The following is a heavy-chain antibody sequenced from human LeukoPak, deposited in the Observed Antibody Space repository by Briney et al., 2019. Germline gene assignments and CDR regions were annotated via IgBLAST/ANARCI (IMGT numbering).Heavy chain of an antibody. CDR2: IYSGGST. CDR3: ARVLGGYCSSTSCLHPYYFDY. Sequence: GGSLRLSCAASGFTVSSNYMSWVRQAPGKGLEWVSVIYSGGSTYYADSVKGRFTISRDNSKNTLYLQMNSLRAEDTAVYYCARVLGGYCSSTSCLHPYYFDYWGQGTLVTVSS. D-gene: IGHD2-2*01. V-gene: IGHV3-66*01. CDR1: GFTVSSNY. J-gene: IGHJ4*02.